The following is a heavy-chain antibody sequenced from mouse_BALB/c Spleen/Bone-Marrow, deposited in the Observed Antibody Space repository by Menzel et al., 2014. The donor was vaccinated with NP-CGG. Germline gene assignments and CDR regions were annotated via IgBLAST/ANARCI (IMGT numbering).Heavy chain of an antibody. Sequence: QVQLQQSWAELVKPGASVKLSCKASGYTFTSYWMYWVKQRPGQGLEWIGELNPSNGRTDYNEKFKTKATLTVDSSSSSTYLQRSNLTSEDSAVYYCTSLQLGRDYWGQGTTLTVSS. D-gene: IGHD4-1*02. CDR2: LNPSNGRT. CDR3: TSLQLGRDY. V-gene: IGHV1S81*02. J-gene: IGHJ2*01. CDR1: GYTFTSYW.